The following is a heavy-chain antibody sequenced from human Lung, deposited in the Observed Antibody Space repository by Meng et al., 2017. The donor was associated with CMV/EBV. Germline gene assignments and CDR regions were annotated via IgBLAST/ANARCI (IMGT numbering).Heavy chain of an antibody. Sequence: LXCAAYGGSFSGYCWSWIRQPPGKGLEWIGEINHSGTTNYNPSPESRVTISVDTSKNQFSLKLSSVTAADTAVYYCARCFRGGGTQRRFGVFRSSYFFDYXGLGXLVTVSS. CDR2: INHSGTT. J-gene: IGHJ4*02. V-gene: IGHV4-34*01. CDR1: GGSFSGYC. D-gene: IGHD3-3*01. CDR3: ARCFRGGGTQRRFGVFRSSYFFDY.